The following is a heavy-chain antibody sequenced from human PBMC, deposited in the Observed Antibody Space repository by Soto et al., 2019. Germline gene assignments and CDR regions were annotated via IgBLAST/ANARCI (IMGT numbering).Heavy chain of an antibody. Sequence: SQTLSLTCAISVDIVSSNSAAWNCIRQSPSRGLEWLGRTYYRSKWYNDYAVSVKSRITINPDTSKNQFSLQLNSVTPEDTAVYYCARSPNYYDRLDPWGQGTLVTVSS. CDR1: VDIVSSNSAA. J-gene: IGHJ5*02. CDR3: ARSPNYYDRLDP. V-gene: IGHV6-1*01. D-gene: IGHD3-22*01. CDR2: TYYRSKWYN.